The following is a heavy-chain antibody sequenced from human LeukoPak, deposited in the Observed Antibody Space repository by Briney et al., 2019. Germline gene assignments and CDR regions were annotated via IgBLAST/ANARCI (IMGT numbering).Heavy chain of an antibody. J-gene: IGHJ3*02. CDR2: IYYSGST. CDR1: GGSISSGGYY. Sequence: SQTLSLTCTVSGGSISSGGYYWSWIRQHPGKGLEWIGYIYYSGSTYYNPSLKSRVTISVDTSKNQFSLKLSSVTAADTAVYYCARDHGGHSEAFDIWGQGTMVTVSS. D-gene: IGHD4-23*01. V-gene: IGHV4-31*03. CDR3: ARDHGGHSEAFDI.